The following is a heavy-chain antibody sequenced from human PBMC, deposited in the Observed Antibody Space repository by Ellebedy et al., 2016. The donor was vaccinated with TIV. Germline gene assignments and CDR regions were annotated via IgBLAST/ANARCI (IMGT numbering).Heavy chain of an antibody. CDR3: ARGIAGSGNYYPNWFDP. J-gene: IGHJ5*02. CDR1: AYTFTGYY. Sequence: AASVKVSCKASAYTFTGYYMHWVRQAPGQGLEWMGWINPNSGGTNYAQKFQGWVTMTRDTSISTAYLELSRLRSDDTAVYFCARGIAGSGNYYPNWFDPWGQGTLVTVSS. D-gene: IGHD3-10*01. CDR2: INPNSGGT. V-gene: IGHV1-2*04.